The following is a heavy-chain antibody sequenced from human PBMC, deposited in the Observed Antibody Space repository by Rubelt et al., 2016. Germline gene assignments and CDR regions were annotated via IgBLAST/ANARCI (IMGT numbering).Heavy chain of an antibody. Sequence: GAGLLKPSETLSLTCAVYGGSFSGYYWSWIRQPPGKGLEWIGEINHSGSTNYNPSLKSRVTISVDTSKNQFSLKLSSVTAADTAVYYCARVFPSRSYYFDYWGQGTLVTVSS. CDR1: GGSFSGYY. V-gene: IGHV4-34*01. CDR2: INHSGST. J-gene: IGHJ4*02. D-gene: IGHD2/OR15-2a*01. CDR3: ARVFPSRSYYFDY.